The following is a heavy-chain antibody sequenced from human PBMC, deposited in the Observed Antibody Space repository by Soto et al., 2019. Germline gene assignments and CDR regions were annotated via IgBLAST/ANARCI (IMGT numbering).Heavy chain of an antibody. D-gene: IGHD3-22*01. CDR1: GFTFSSYW. Sequence: GGSLRLSCAASGFTFSSYWMSWVRQAPGKGLEWVASIKQDGSEKYYVDSVKGRFTISRDNAKNSLYLQMNSLRAEDTAVYYCATEGAGIYYDSSGYSYWGQGTLVTVSS. CDR2: IKQDGSEK. V-gene: IGHV3-7*04. CDR3: ATEGAGIYYDSSGYSY. J-gene: IGHJ4*02.